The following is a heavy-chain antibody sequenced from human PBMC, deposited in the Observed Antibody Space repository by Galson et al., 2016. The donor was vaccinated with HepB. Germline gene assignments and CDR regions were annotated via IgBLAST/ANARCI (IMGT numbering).Heavy chain of an antibody. Sequence: SVKVSCKASGYTFTSNYMHWVRQAPGQGLEWMGIINPSFGSTMYAQKFQGRVTVTRDTSTSTVYMELSSLRSEDTAVYYCAIDSSGYYYYGMDVWGQGTTVTVSS. J-gene: IGHJ6*02. V-gene: IGHV1-46*01. CDR1: GYTFTSNY. D-gene: IGHD3-22*01. CDR3: AIDSSGYYYYGMDV. CDR2: INPSFGST.